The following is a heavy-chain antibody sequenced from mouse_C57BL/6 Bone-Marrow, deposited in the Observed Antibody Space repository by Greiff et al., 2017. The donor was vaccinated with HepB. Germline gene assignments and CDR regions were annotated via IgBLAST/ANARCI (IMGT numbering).Heavy chain of an antibody. V-gene: IGHV1-80*01. J-gene: IGHJ2*01. Sequence: LVESGAELVKPGASVKISCKASGYAFSSYWMNWVKQRPGKGLEWIGQIYPGDGDTNYNGKFKGKATLTADKSSSTAYMQLSSLTSEDSAVYFCAREKGYLYYFDYWGQGTTLTVSS. CDR1: GYAFSSYW. CDR3: AREKGYLYYFDY. CDR2: IYPGDGDT.